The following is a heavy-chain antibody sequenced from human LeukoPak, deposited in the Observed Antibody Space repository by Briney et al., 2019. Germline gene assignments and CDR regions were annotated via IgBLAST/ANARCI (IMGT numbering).Heavy chain of an antibody. CDR2: INPSDGAT. D-gene: IGHD1-26*01. CDR3: GREQRGGLSGNLGGLFASYYTYYYMDV. Sequence: GASVKVSCKASGYTFTMYYIHWVRQAPGQGLEWMGMINPSDGATTYAQRFPARVTMTRDMSTTTVYMDLRSLRFEDTAVAFCGREQRGGLSGNLGGLFASYYTYYYMDVWGRGTTVTVSS. CDR1: GYTFTMYY. J-gene: IGHJ6*03. V-gene: IGHV1-46*01.